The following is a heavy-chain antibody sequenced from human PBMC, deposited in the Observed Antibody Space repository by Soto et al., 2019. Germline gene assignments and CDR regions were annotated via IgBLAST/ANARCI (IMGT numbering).Heavy chain of an antibody. D-gene: IGHD5-12*01. CDR1: GFTFSNAW. V-gene: IGHV3-15*01. J-gene: IGHJ4*02. Sequence: PGGSLRLSCAASGFTFSNAWMSWFRQAPGKGLEWVGRIKSKTDGGTTDYAAPVKGRFTISRDDSKNTLYLQMNSLKTEDTAVYYCTTDAVEMATKGNYWGQGTLVTVS. CDR3: TTDAVEMATKGNY. CDR2: IKSKTDGGTT.